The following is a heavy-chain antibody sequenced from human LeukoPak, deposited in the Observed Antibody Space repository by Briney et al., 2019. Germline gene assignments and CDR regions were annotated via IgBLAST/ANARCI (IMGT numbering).Heavy chain of an antibody. CDR2: IYTSGST. Sequence: PSETLSLTCTVSGGSISSYYRSWIRQPPGKGLEWIGYIYTSGSTNYNPSLKSRVTISVDTSKNQFSLKLSSVTAADTAVYYCARLPRHCSSTSCPIDYWGQGTLVTVSS. CDR1: GGSISSYY. J-gene: IGHJ4*02. V-gene: IGHV4-4*09. CDR3: ARLPRHCSSTSCPIDY. D-gene: IGHD2-2*01.